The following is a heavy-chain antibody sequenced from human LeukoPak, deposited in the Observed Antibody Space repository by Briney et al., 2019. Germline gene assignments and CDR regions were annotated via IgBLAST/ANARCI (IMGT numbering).Heavy chain of an antibody. CDR3: AKDPLLDSRHH. V-gene: IGHV3-33*06. J-gene: IGHJ5*02. Sequence: GRSLRLSCAASGFTFSGYGMHWVRQAPGKGLEWVAVIWYDGSNKYYADSVKGRFTISRDNSKNTLYLQMNSLRAEDTAVYYCAKDPLLDSRHHWGQGTLVTVSS. D-gene: IGHD6-13*01. CDR1: GFTFSGYG. CDR2: IWYDGSNK.